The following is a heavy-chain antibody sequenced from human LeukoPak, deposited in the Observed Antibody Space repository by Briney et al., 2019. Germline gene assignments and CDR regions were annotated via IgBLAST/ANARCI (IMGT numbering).Heavy chain of an antibody. CDR1: GYTFTSYD. J-gene: IGHJ4*02. CDR2: MNPNSGNT. D-gene: IGHD3-10*01. Sequence: ASVKVSCKASGYTFTSYDINWVRQATGQGLEWMGWMNPNSGNTGYAQKFQGGVTMTRNTSISTAYMELSSLRSEDTAVYYCARAITMVRGVIITNDYWGQGTLVTVSS. CDR3: ARAITMVRGVIITNDY. V-gene: IGHV1-8*01.